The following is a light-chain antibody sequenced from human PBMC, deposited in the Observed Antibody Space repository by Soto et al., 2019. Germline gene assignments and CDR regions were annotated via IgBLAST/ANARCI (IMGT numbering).Light chain of an antibody. J-gene: IGLJ2*01. CDR3: ASYTSSSTSVI. V-gene: IGLV2-14*01. CDR1: SRDVGGYKY. CDR2: EVS. Sequence: QSVLTQPASVSGSPGQSITISCTGTSRDVGGYKYVSWYQQHTDKAPKLIIFEVSNRPSGISSRFSGYKSGNTASLTISGLQAEDEADYYCASYTSSSTSVIFGRGTKLTVL.